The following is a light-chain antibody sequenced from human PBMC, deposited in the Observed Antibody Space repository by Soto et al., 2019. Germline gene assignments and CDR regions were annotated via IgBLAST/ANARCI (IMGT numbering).Light chain of an antibody. CDR1: SSDVGSSNY. J-gene: IGLJ1*01. Sequence: QSALTQPASVSGSPGQSITISCTGTSSDVGSSNYVSWYRQHPGKAPKLMIFEVTNRPSGVSNRFSGSKAGNTASLTISGLQAEDEADYYCSSYTSSNTGVFGTGTKVTVL. V-gene: IGLV2-14*01. CDR3: SSYTSSNTGV. CDR2: EVT.